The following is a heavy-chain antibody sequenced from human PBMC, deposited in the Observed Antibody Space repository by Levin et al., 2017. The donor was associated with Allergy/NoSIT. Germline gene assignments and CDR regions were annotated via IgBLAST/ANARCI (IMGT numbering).Heavy chain of an antibody. CDR3: VRGGCSATSCLDY. V-gene: IGHV3-74*01. CDR1: GFTFSPYY. Sequence: GGSLRLSCAASGFTFSPYYMHWVRQAPGKGLAWVSNIHSDTSITNYADSVKGRFTISRDNAKNTLYLQMNSLRVEDTAVYYCVRGGCSATSCLDYWGQGTLVTVSS. J-gene: IGHJ4*02. CDR2: IHSDTSIT. D-gene: IGHD2-15*01.